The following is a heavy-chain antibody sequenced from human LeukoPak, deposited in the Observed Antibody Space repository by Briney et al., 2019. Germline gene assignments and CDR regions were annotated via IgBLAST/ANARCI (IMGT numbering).Heavy chain of an antibody. V-gene: IGHV3-30*18. D-gene: IGHD1-26*01. Sequence: PGGSLRVSRAASGFSLSCYDMHWVRPAPGRGREWVNVILFDGSKKKYGDSVKGRFTLSRDNSQKTLYLKMNSLRAEDTAVEYCAKEGSNGDFDYWGQGTLVTVSS. CDR3: AKEGSNGDFDY. CDR1: GFSLSCYD. J-gene: IGHJ4*02. CDR2: ILFDGSKK.